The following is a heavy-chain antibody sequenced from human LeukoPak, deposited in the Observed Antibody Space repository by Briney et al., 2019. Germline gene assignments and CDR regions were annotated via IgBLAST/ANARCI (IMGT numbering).Heavy chain of an antibody. Sequence: SETLSLTCTVSGGSISSSSFYWGWIRQPPGKGLEWIGEINHSGSTNYNPSLKSRVTISVDTSKNQFSLKLSSVTAADTAVYYCAREYSSGWYWGVTENAFDIWGQGTMVTVSS. CDR3: AREYSSGWYWGVTENAFDI. J-gene: IGHJ3*02. CDR1: GGSISSSSFY. CDR2: INHSGST. V-gene: IGHV4-39*07. D-gene: IGHD6-19*01.